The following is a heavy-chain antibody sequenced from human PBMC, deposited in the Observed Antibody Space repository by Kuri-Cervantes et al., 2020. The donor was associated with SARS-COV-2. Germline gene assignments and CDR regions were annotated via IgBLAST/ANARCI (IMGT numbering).Heavy chain of an antibody. CDR3: ARVPITVTHGGGMDV. J-gene: IGHJ6*02. V-gene: IGHV1-2*02. Sequence: ASVKVSCKASGYTFTGCYIHWVRQAPGQGLEWMGWINPNSGATDYAQNFQGRITMTRATSISTAFMEFSSLRSDDTAVYYCARVPITVTHGGGMDVWGQGTTVTVSS. CDR2: INPNSGAT. CDR1: GYTFTGCY. D-gene: IGHD3-10*01.